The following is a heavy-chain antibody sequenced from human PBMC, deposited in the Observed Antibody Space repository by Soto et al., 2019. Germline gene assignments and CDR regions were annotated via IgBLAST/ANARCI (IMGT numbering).Heavy chain of an antibody. Sequence: QVQLQESGPGLVKPSQTLSLTCTVSGGSISSGDYYWSWIRQPPGKGLECIGYIYYSGSTYYNPSRKSRVTVTVDTSTTQFSLKLSSVAAADTDVYYCAREGDIVVGGGIDYWGQGTLVTVSS. CDR3: AREGDIVVGGGIDY. V-gene: IGHV4-30-4*01. D-gene: IGHD2-15*01. CDR1: GGSISSGDYY. CDR2: IYYSGST. J-gene: IGHJ4*02.